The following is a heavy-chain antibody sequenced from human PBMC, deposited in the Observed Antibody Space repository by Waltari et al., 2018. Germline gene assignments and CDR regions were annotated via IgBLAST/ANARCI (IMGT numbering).Heavy chain of an antibody. Sequence: QVQLVESGGGVVQPGRSLRLSCAASGFTFSSYGMHWVRQAPGKGLEWEAVIWYDGSNKHYGDSVKGRFTISRDNSNNTLYLEMSDLRAEDTAVYYCAKARLMSGLGAFDIWGQGTTVIVSS. D-gene: IGHD3-3*01. V-gene: IGHV3-33*06. CDR3: AKARLMSGLGAFDI. J-gene: IGHJ3*02. CDR1: GFTFSSYG. CDR2: IWYDGSNK.